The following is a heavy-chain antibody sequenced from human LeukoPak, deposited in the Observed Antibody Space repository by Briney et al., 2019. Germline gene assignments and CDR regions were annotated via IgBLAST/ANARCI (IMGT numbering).Heavy chain of an antibody. V-gene: IGHV3-53*01. CDR3: ASVLPVVAAYGT. CDR2: IYADGGT. J-gene: IGHJ5*02. CDR1: GFTVSTNF. Sequence: GGSLRLSCAVSGFTVSTNFMSWVRQAPGKGPEWVSIIYADGGTKYADSVKGRFTISRDTSKNTFSLQMDNLRAEDTAVYYCASVLPVVAAYGTWGQGTLVTVSS. D-gene: IGHD2-15*01.